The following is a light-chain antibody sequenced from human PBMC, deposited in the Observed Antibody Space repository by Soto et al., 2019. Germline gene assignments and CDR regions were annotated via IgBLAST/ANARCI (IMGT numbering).Light chain of an antibody. CDR3: QQYYIYAT. CDR1: QTISNY. CDR2: RSA. Sequence: DIQMTQSPSTLSASVGDRVTITCRASQTISNYFTWYQQRTGKAPKLLIYRSAILKNGVPSRFSGSGSGTEFTLTISSLQPDDFVTYYCQQYYIYATFGQGTRVEI. V-gene: IGKV1-5*03. J-gene: IGKJ1*01.